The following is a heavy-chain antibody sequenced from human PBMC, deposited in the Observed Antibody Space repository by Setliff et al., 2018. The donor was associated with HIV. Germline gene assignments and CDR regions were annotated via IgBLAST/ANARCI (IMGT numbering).Heavy chain of an antibody. CDR2: IIPFSGTT. CDR1: GDTFSSYS. J-gene: IGHJ2*01. Sequence: ASVKVSCKTSGDTFSSYSVSWVRQAPGQGLQWMGGIIPFSGTTNYAQKFQDRVRITTDEAAPAAPATTVYMELSSLRSDDTAVYYCARGRRSDYYDSDGYLYYYFDLWGRGTLVTVSS. D-gene: IGHD3-22*01. V-gene: IGHV1-69*05. CDR3: ARGRRSDYYDSDGYLYYYFDL.